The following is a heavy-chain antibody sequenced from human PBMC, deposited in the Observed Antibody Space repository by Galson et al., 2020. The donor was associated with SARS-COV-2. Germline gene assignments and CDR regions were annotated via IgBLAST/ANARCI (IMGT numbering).Heavy chain of an antibody. V-gene: IGHV3-72*01. Sequence: GGSLRLSCAASGFTFSDHYMDWVRQAPGKGLEWVGRIRNKANGDTTEYAASVKGRFTVSRDDSKNSLHLQMSSLTTEDTAVYYCARGALGPAPYNFRMNVWGQGTTVAVS. CDR3: ARGALGPAPYNFRMNV. J-gene: IGHJ6*02. D-gene: IGHD3-16*01. CDR1: GFTFSDHY. CDR2: IRNKANGDTT.